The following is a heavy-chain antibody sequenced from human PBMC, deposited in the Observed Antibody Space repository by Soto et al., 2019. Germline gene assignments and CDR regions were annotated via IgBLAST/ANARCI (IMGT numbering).Heavy chain of an antibody. CDR3: ARGKIQMLVATVPVPDAFDL. Sequence: QVQLQESGPGLVKPSQTLSLSCTVSGGSTSGGDFYWSWIRQHPGKGLEWIGNIYHGGRTQYNPSIRSRVSLSLVTSKNYCSLKLISLTAADKVVYYCARGKIQMLVATVPVPDAFDLWGQGKLVNVSS. V-gene: IGHV4-31*03. CDR2: IYHGGRT. J-gene: IGHJ3*01. CDR1: GGSTSGGDFY. D-gene: IGHD5-12*01.